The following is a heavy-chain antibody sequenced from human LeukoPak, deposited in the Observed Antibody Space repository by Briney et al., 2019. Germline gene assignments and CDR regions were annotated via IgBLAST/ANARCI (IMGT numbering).Heavy chain of an antibody. CDR1: GGSISSGGYY. CDR3: ARGPSYAFDI. Sequence: SETLSLTCTVSGGSISSGGYYWSWIRQPQGKGLEWIGYIYHSGSTYYNPSFKSRVTISVDRSKNQFSLKLSSVTAADTAVYYCARGPSYAFDIWGQGAMVTVSS. J-gene: IGHJ3*02. CDR2: IYHSGST. V-gene: IGHV4-30-2*01.